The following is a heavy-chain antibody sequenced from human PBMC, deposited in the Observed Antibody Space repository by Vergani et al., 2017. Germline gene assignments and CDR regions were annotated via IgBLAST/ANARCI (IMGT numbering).Heavy chain of an antibody. CDR1: GGSISSYY. D-gene: IGHD3-9*01. V-gene: IGHV4-59*01. CDR3: ARAFNDILTCYPQTLDY. J-gene: IGHJ4*02. Sequence: QVQLQESGPGLVKPSETLSLTCTVSGGSISSYYWSWIRQPPGKGLEWIGYIYYSGSTNYNPSLKSRVTISVDTSKNQFSLKLSSVTAADTAVYYCARAFNDILTCYPQTLDYWGQGTLVTVSS. CDR2: IYYSGST.